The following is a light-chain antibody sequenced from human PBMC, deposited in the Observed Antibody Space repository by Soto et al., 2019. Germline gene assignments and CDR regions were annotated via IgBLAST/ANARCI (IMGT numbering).Light chain of an antibody. CDR3: QQRGDWPPIT. CDR1: QSVSTF. J-gene: IGKJ5*01. V-gene: IGKV3-11*01. Sequence: EIVLTQSPATLSLSPGERAILSCRASQSVSTFLAWFQQKPGQPPRLLIDNASNRTTGIPARFSGSGSGTDFTLTISSLEPEDFAVYYCQQRGDWPPITFGQGTRLEIK. CDR2: NAS.